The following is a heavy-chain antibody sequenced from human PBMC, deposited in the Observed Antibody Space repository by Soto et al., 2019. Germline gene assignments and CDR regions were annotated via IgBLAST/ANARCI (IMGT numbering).Heavy chain of an antibody. CDR2: ISYDGNNK. CDR3: AKEGLYKTLDY. Sequence: GGSMRLSCAASGFTFKSYGMHWVRQAPGKGLEWVAVISYDGNNKYYADSVKGRFTISRDIPKNTLYLQLNSLRAEDTAVYYCAKEGLYKTLDYWGQGTLVTVSS. V-gene: IGHV3-30*18. CDR1: GFTFKSYG. D-gene: IGHD1-1*01. J-gene: IGHJ4*02.